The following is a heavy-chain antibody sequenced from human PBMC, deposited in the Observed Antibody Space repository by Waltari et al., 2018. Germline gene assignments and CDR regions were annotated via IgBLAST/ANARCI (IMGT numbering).Heavy chain of an antibody. D-gene: IGHD3-10*01. V-gene: IGHV3-7*01. CDR2: IKEDGNQK. CDR1: GFSFSTSC. Sequence: EVQLVESGGGVVQPGGSLRLSCAASGFSFSTSCMSWVRQAPGKGLEWVANIKEDGNQKNYLDSVECRLTVSRDNAKNSLYLQMNSLSAEDTAVYYCARDPYTGGYGAFEIWGQGTMVTVSS. CDR3: ARDPYTGGYGAFEI. J-gene: IGHJ3*02.